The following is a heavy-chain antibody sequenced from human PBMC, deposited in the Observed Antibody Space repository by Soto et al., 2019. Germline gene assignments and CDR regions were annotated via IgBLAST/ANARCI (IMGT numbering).Heavy chain of an antibody. D-gene: IGHD3-22*01. CDR1: GYSISSGYY. J-gene: IGHJ5*02. Sequence: KPSETLSLTCAVSGYSISSGYYWGWIRQPPGKGLEWIGSIYHSGSTYYNPSLKSRVTISVDTSKNQFSLKLSSVTAADTAVYYCATYRDSSGYYYWFDPWGQGTLVTVSS. CDR2: IYHSGST. CDR3: ATYRDSSGYYYWFDP. V-gene: IGHV4-38-2*01.